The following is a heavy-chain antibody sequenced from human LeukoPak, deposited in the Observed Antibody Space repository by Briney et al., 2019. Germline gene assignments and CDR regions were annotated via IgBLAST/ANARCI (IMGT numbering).Heavy chain of an antibody. V-gene: IGHV4-34*01. CDR3: ARGSGVENFWSGYYSAFDI. CDR1: GGSFSGYY. CDR2: IDHSGST. D-gene: IGHD3-3*01. J-gene: IGHJ3*02. Sequence: SETLCLSCAVDGGSFSGYYWSWIRQPPGKGLEWIGEIDHSGSTNYNPSLKSRVTISVDTSKNQFSLKLSSVTAADTAVYYCARGSGVENFWSGYYSAFDIWGQGTMVTVSS.